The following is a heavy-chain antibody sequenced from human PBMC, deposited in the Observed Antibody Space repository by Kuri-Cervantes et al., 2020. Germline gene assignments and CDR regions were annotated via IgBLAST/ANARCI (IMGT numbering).Heavy chain of an antibody. CDR2: IYSGGST. D-gene: IGHD2-15*01. J-gene: IGHJ5*02. V-gene: IGHV3-53*01. CDR1: GFTVSSNY. Sequence: GGSLRLSCAASGFTVSSNYMSWVRQAPGKGLEWVSVIYSGGSTYYADSVKGRFTISRDSSKNTLYLQMNSLRAEDAAVYYCARGVVVAATLGWFDPWGQGTLVTVSS. CDR3: ARGVVVAATLGWFDP.